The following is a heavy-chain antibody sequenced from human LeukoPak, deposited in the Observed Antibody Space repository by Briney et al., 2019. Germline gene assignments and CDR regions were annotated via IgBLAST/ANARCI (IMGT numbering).Heavy chain of an antibody. D-gene: IGHD3-10*01. CDR2: INSDGSST. V-gene: IGHV3-74*01. J-gene: IGHJ4*02. CDR1: GFTFSNYW. Sequence: GGSLRLSCAASGFTFSNYWMHWVRQAPGKGLVWVSHINSDGSSTNYADSVKGRFTISRDNAKNTLYLQMNSLRAEDTGVYYCARAVGSGSYWGQGTLVTVSS. CDR3: ARAVGSGSY.